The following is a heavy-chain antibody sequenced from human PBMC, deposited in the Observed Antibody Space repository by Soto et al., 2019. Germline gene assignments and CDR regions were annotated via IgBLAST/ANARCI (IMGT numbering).Heavy chain of an antibody. CDR3: ARGVQLWSEGEDY. J-gene: IGHJ4*02. Sequence: SETLSLTCAVYGGSFSGYYWSWIRQPPGKGLEWIGEINHSGSTNYNPSLKSRVTISVDTSKNQFSLKLSSVTAADTAVYYCARGVQLWSEGEDYWGQGTLVTV. V-gene: IGHV4-34*01. D-gene: IGHD5-18*01. CDR1: GGSFSGYY. CDR2: INHSGST.